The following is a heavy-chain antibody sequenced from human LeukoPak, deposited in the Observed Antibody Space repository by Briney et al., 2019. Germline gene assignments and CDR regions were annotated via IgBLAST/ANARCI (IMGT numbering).Heavy chain of an antibody. Sequence: SETLSLTCTVSGGSISSGSYYWSWIRQPAGKGLEWIGRIYTSGSTNYNPSLKSRVTISVDTSKNQFSLKLSSVTAADTAVYYCARDKYYDFWSGYYEDWGQGTLVTVSS. D-gene: IGHD3-3*01. J-gene: IGHJ4*02. CDR3: ARDKYYDFWSGYYED. CDR2: IYTSGST. V-gene: IGHV4-61*02. CDR1: GGSISSGSYY.